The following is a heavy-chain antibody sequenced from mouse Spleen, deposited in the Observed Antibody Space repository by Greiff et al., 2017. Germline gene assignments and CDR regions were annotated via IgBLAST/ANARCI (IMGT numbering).Heavy chain of an antibody. J-gene: IGHJ3*01. Sequence: QVQLKQSGPELVKPGASVKISCKASGYAFSSSWMNWVKQRPGKGLEWIGRIYPGDGDTNYNGKFKGKATLTADKSSSTAYMQLSSLTSEDSAVYFCATARATTWFAYWGQGTLVTVSA. D-gene: IGHD3-1*01. V-gene: IGHV1-82*01. CDR3: ATARATTWFAY. CDR1: GYAFSSSW. CDR2: IYPGDGDT.